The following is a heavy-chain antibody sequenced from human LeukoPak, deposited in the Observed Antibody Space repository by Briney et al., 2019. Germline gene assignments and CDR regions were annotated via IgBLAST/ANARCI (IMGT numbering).Heavy chain of an antibody. CDR2: IYYSGST. Sequence: SETLSLTCAVYGGSFSGYYWGWIRQPPGKGLEWIGSIYYSGSTYYNPSLKSRVTISVDTSKNQFSLKLSSVTAADTAVYYCARPLLWFGEPSHYGMDVWGQGTTVTVSS. J-gene: IGHJ6*02. V-gene: IGHV4-39*01. CDR1: GGSFSGYY. D-gene: IGHD3-10*01. CDR3: ARPLLWFGEPSHYGMDV.